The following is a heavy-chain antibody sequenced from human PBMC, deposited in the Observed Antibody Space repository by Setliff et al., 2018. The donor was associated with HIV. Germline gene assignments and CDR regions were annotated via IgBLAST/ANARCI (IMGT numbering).Heavy chain of an antibody. CDR2: NSGTT. CDR1: FGSISSNTYY. CDR3: ARLPGDRYSIAWDHYIDY. Sequence: SETLSLTCSVSFGSISSNTYYWGWIRQPPGKGLEWIGSNSGTTYYNPSLQSRVAISVDTSKNQFSLKLSSVTAADTAFYYCARLPGDRYSIAWDHYIDYWGQGTLVTVSS. D-gene: IGHD6-19*01. V-gene: IGHV4-39*01. J-gene: IGHJ4*02.